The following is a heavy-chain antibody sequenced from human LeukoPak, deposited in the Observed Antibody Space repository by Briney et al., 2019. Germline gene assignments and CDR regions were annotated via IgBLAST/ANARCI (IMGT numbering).Heavy chain of an antibody. CDR3: AREGSKAFDI. CDR1: GGTFSSYA. J-gene: IGHJ3*02. CDR2: IIPIFGTA. V-gene: IGHV1-69*05. Sequence: SVKVSCKASGGTFSSYAISWVRQAPGQGLEWMGRIIPIFGTANYAQKFQGRVTITTDESTSTAYTELSSLRSEDTAVYYCAREGSKAFDIWGQGTMVTVSS.